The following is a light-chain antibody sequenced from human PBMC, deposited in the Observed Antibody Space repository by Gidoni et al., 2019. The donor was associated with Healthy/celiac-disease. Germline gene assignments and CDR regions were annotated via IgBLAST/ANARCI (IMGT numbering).Light chain of an antibody. CDR3: QSYDSSNQV. Sequence: NFMLTQPHSVSESPRKTVTISCTRSSGSIASNYVQWYQQRPGSAPTTVIYADNQRPSGVPDRFSGSSDSSSNSASLTIAGLKTEDEADDYCQSYDSSNQVFGGGTKLTVL. J-gene: IGLJ2*01. V-gene: IGLV6-57*03. CDR1: SGSIASNY. CDR2: ADN.